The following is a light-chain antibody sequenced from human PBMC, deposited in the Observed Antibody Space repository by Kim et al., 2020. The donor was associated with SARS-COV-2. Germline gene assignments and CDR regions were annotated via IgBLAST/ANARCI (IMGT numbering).Light chain of an antibody. J-gene: IGLJ1*01. CDR3: SSYTSRCV. CDR2: DVS. CDR1: SSDVGGYNY. Sequence: QSALTQPASVSGSPGQSITISCTGTSSDVGGYNYVSWYQQHPGKAPKLMIYDVSNRPSGVSNRFSGSKSGNTASLTISGLQAEDEADYYCSSYTSRCVFGTGTKVTVL. V-gene: IGLV2-14*03.